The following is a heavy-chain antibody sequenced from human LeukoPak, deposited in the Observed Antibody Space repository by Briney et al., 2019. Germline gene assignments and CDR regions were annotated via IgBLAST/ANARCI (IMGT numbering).Heavy chain of an antibody. D-gene: IGHD6-19*01. J-gene: IGHJ4*02. CDR2: ISAYNGNT. CDR3: ARVFRVGGSGWTREYFDY. Sequence: GASVKVSCKASGGTFSSYGISWVRQAPGQGLEWMGWISAYNGNTNYAQKLQGRVTMTTDTSTSTACMELRSLRSDDTAVYYCARVFRVGGSGWTREYFDYWGQGTLVTVSS. V-gene: IGHV1-18*01. CDR1: GGTFSSYG.